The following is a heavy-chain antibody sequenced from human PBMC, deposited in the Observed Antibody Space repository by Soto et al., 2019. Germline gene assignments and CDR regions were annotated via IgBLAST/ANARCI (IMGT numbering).Heavy chain of an antibody. CDR3: AKEECSGGSCYPFDY. V-gene: IGHV3-30*18. CDR1: GFTFSSYG. CDR2: ISYDGSNK. J-gene: IGHJ4*02. Sequence: QVQLVESGGGVVQPGRSLRLSCAASGFTFSSYGMHWVRQAPGKGLEWVAVISYDGSNKYYADSVKGRFTISRDNSXXTLYLQMNSLRAEDTAVYYCAKEECSGGSCYPFDYWGQGTLVTVSS. D-gene: IGHD2-15*01.